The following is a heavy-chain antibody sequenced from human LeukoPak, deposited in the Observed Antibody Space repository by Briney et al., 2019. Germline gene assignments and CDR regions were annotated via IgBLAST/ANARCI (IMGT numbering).Heavy chain of an antibody. CDR2: IYHSGDT. J-gene: IGHJ4*02. D-gene: IGHD1-14*01. Sequence: SETLSLTCTVSGASISGSNYYWGWIRQPPGKGLEWIASIYHSGDTYFSPSLKSRLSLSIDTSKNHFSLRLVSVTAADTAVYYCVTGLGSSRDYWGQGTLVVASS. CDR3: VTGLGSSRDY. V-gene: IGHV4-39*02. CDR1: GASISGSNYY.